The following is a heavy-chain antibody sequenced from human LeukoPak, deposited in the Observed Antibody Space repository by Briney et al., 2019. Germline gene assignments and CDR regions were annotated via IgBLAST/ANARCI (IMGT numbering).Heavy chain of an antibody. CDR2: IYHSGSA. CDR1: GYSISSGYY. Sequence: SETLSLTCTVSGYSISSGYYWGWIRQPPGKGLEWIGSIYHSGSAYYNPSLKSRVTISVDTSKNQFSLKLSSVTAADTAVYYCARGLEYYYDSSGYYYWGQGTLVTVSS. CDR3: ARGLEYYYDSSGYYY. D-gene: IGHD3-22*01. J-gene: IGHJ4*02. V-gene: IGHV4-38-2*02.